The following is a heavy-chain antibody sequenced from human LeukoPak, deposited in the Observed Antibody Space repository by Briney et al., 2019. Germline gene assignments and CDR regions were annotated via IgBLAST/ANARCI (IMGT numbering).Heavy chain of an antibody. Sequence: GGSLRLSCAASGFTFSVSAMYWARQASGKGLEWIGRIRNKANNYATAYAASVKGRFTISREDSKNTAYLQMNSLKTEDTAVYYCTYTSSSGVVYWGQGTLVTVSS. D-gene: IGHD6-6*01. J-gene: IGHJ4*02. CDR2: IRNKANNYAT. CDR3: TYTSSSGVVY. V-gene: IGHV3-73*01. CDR1: GFTFSVSA.